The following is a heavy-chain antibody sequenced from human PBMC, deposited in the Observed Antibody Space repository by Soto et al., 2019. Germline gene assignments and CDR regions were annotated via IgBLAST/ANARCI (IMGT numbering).Heavy chain of an antibody. J-gene: IGHJ4*02. D-gene: IGHD5-18*01. CDR2: IYYTGTT. Sequence: SETLSLTYRVSGGSMSSIDYYWSWIRQTPEKGLEWIGYIYYTGTTFYNPSLESRVIISIDTSTKQFSLRLSSVTAADTAMYFCARVRAYSYGYEDYWGQGTLVTVSS. CDR1: GGSMSSIDYY. V-gene: IGHV4-30-4*01. CDR3: ARVRAYSYGYEDY.